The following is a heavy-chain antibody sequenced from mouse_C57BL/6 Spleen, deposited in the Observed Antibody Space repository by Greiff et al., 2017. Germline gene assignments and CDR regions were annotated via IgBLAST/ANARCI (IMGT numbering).Heavy chain of an antibody. D-gene: IGHD1-1*01. Sequence: QVQLQQPGAELVKPGASVKLSCKASGYTFTSYWLHWVKQRPGPGLEWIGMIHPNSGSTNYNEKFKSKATLTVDKSSSTAYMQLSSLTSEDSAVYYCALGYYGSSYGDYAMDYWGQGTSVTVSS. J-gene: IGHJ4*01. V-gene: IGHV1-64*01. CDR1: GYTFTSYW. CDR3: ALGYYGSSYGDYAMDY. CDR2: IHPNSGST.